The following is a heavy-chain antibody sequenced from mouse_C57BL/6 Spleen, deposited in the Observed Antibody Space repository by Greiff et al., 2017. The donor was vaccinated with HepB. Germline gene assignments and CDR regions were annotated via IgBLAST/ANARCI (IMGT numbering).Heavy chain of an antibody. CDR2: INPYNGGT. D-gene: IGHD2-4*01. CDR3: AREGYDYEYYFDY. V-gene: IGHV1-19*01. CDR1: GYTFTDYY. J-gene: IGHJ2*01. Sequence: EVKLVESGPVLVKPGASVKMSCKASGYTFTDYYMNWVKQSHGKSLEWIGVINPYNGGTSYNQKFKGKATLTVDKSSSTAYMELNSLTSEDYAVYYCAREGYDYEYYFDYWGQGTTLTVSS.